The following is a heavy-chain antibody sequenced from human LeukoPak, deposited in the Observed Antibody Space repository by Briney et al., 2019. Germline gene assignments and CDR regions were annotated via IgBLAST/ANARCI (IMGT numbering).Heavy chain of an antibody. CDR2: ISSNGGST. CDR3: ARWRCSSTSCFFDY. D-gene: IGHD2-2*01. Sequence: GGSLRLSCAASGFTFSSYAMHWVRQAPGRGLEYVSVISSNGGSTYYANSVKGRFTISRYNSKSTLYLQMGSLRAEDMAVYYCARWRCSSTSCFFDYWGQGTLVTVSS. V-gene: IGHV3-64*01. J-gene: IGHJ4*02. CDR1: GFTFSSYA.